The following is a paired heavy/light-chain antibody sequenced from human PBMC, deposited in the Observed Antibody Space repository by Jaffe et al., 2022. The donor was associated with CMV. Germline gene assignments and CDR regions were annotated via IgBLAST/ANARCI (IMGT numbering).Light chain of an antibody. V-gene: IGLV6-57*04. CDR1: SGSIASSY. J-gene: IGLJ3*02. CDR3: QSYYNSNLWV. Sequence: NFMLTQPHSMSESPGKTVTISCTRSSGSIASSYVQWYQQRPGTVPTTVIYEDDQRPSGVPDRFSGSIDSSSNSASLTISGLRTEDEADYYCQSYYNSNLWVFGGGTKLTVL. CDR2: EDD.
Heavy chain of an antibody. D-gene: IGHD3-22*01. Sequence: QVQLVQSGAEVKKPGASVKVSCKAAGYIFTSYYIHWVRQAPGQGLEWMGIINPSGGSTNYAQKFQGRVTLTRDTSTSTVYMELNSLRSDDAAVYYCARGGSHYYDSTGDPAFGYWGQGTLVTVSS. CDR1: GYIFTSYY. V-gene: IGHV1-46*01. J-gene: IGHJ4*02. CDR2: INPSGGST. CDR3: ARGGSHYYDSTGDPAFGY.